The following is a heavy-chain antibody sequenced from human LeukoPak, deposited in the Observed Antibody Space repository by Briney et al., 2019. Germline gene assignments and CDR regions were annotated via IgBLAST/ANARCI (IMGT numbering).Heavy chain of an antibody. CDR3: ARDSVVGAFFGVVITGMDV. CDR1: GYTFTSYG. J-gene: IGHJ6*02. Sequence: EASVKVSCKASGYTFTSYGISWVRQAPGQGLEWMGWISAYNGNTNYAQKLQGRVTMTTDTSTSTAYMELRSLRSDDTAVYYCARDSVVGAFFGVVITGMDVWGQGTTVTVS. V-gene: IGHV1-18*01. D-gene: IGHD3-3*01. CDR2: ISAYNGNT.